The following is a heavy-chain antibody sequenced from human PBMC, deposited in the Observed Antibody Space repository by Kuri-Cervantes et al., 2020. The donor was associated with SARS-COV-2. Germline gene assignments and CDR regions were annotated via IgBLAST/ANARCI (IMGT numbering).Heavy chain of an antibody. D-gene: IGHD4-17*01. V-gene: IGHV4-59*01. CDR3: ARGASYGDFDY. J-gene: IGHJ4*02. Sequence: SETLSLTCTVSGGSISSYYWSWIRQPPRKGLEWIGYIYYSGSKNYNPSLKSRVTISVDTSKNQFSLKLSSVTAADTAVYYCARGASYGDFDYWGQGTLVTVSS. CDR1: GGSISSYY. CDR2: IYYSGSK.